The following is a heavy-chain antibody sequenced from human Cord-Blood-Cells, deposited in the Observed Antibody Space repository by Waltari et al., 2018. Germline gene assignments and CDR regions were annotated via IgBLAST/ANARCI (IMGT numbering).Heavy chain of an antibody. J-gene: IGHJ4*02. CDR1: GFTFDDYT. CDR3: AKDNPPTGDLSY. D-gene: IGHD7-27*01. Sequence: EVQLVESGGVVVQRGGSLRISCAASGFTFDDYTMPWVRQAPGKGLEWVSLISWDGGSTYYADSVKGRFTISRDNSKNSLYLQMNSLRTEDTALYYCAKDNPPTGDLSYWGQGTLVTVSS. CDR2: ISWDGGST. V-gene: IGHV3-43*01.